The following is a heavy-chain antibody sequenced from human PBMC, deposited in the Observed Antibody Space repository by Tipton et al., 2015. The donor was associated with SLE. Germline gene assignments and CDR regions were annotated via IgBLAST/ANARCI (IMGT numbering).Heavy chain of an antibody. CDR1: GGSFSGYY. J-gene: IGHJ4*02. Sequence: LRLSCAVYGGSFSGYYWSWIRQPPGKGLEWIGEINHSGSTNYNPSLKSRVTISVDTSKNQFSLKLSSVTAADTAVYYCARVWEQQLVFDYWGQGTLVTVSS. CDR2: INHSGST. D-gene: IGHD6-13*01. CDR3: ARVWEQQLVFDY. V-gene: IGHV4-34*01.